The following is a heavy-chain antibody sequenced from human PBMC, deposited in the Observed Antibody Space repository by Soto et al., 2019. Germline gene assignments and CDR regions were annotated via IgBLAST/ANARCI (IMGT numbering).Heavy chain of an antibody. CDR2: ISGTSSNI. CDR1: GFSFSDYY. V-gene: IGHV3-11*01. Sequence: QVQLVESGGGLVKTRGSLRLSCVASGFSFSDYYMSWVRQAPGKGLEWIAYISGTSSNIYYGDSVKGLFTISRDNAENSVFMQMNNLRAEDTARYYCAKMTSSGWYDPVFHWGQGTLVTVSS. J-gene: IGHJ4*02. D-gene: IGHD6-19*01. CDR3: AKMTSSGWYDPVFH.